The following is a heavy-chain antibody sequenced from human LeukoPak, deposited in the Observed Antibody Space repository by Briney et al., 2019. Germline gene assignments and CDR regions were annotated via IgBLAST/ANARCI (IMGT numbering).Heavy chain of an antibody. J-gene: IGHJ4*02. CDR1: GYTFTSYG. D-gene: IGHD5-12*01. CDR2: ISAYDGNT. CDR3: ARWYEWLRYFDY. V-gene: IGHV1-18*01. Sequence: ASVKVSCKASGYTFTSYGISWVRQAPGQGLEWMGWISAYDGNTNYAQKLQGRVTMTADTSTSTAYMELRSLRSDDTAVYYCARWYEWLRYFDYWGQGTLVTVSS.